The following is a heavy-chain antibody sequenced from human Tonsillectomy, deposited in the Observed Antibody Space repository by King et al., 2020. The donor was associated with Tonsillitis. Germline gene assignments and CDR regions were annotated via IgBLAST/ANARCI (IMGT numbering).Heavy chain of an antibody. J-gene: IGHJ4*02. V-gene: IGHV1-69*01. Sequence: VQLVQSGAEVKKPGSSVKVSCKASGGTFSSYAISWVRQAPGQGLEWVGGIIPIFGTANYAQKFQGRVTITADESTSTAYMELSSLRSEDTDVYYCARKYSSGWYEVGYFDYWGQGTLVTVSS. CDR1: GGTFSSYA. D-gene: IGHD6-19*01. CDR2: IIPIFGTA. CDR3: ARKYSSGWYEVGYFDY.